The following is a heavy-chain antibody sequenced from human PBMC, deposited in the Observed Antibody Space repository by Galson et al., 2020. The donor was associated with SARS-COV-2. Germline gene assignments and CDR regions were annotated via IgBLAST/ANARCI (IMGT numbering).Heavy chain of an antibody. CDR1: GFTFSSYG. CDR3: AKDIPVLDTAMLDSGGYDY. V-gene: IGHV3-33*06. D-gene: IGHD5-18*01. Sequence: QLGESLKISCAASGFTFSSYGMHWVRQAPGKGLEWVAVIWYDGSNKYYADSVKGRFTISRDNSKNTLYLQMNSLRAEDTAVYYCAKDIPVLDTAMLDSGGYDYWGQGTLVTVSS. J-gene: IGHJ4*02. CDR2: IWYDGSNK.